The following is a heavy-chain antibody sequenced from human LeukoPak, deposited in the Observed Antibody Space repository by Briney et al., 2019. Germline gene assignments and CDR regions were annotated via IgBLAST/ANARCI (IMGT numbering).Heavy chain of an antibody. CDR3: AAYYDSSGYYFDY. CDR2: FDPEDGET. V-gene: IGHV1-24*01. CDR1: GYTLTELS. D-gene: IGHD3-22*01. Sequence: ASVKVPCKVSGYTLTELSMHWVRQAPGKGLEWMGGFDPEDGETIYAQKFQGRVTMTEDTSTDTAYMELSSLRSEDTAVYYCAAYYDSSGYYFDYWGQGTLVTVSS. J-gene: IGHJ4*02.